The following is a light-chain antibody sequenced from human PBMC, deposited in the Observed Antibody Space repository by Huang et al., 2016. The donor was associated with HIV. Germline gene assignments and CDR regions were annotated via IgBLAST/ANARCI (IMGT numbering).Light chain of an antibody. CDR1: QSLLHSNGYNY. J-gene: IGKJ1*01. V-gene: IGKV2-28*01. Sequence: DIVMTQSPLSLPVTPGEPASISCRSSQSLLHSNGYNYLDWYLQKPGQSPQLLIYLGSNRASGVPDRFSGSGSGTDFTLKISRVEAEDVGVYYCMQPLQTPWIFGQGTKVEIK. CDR3: MQPLQTPWI. CDR2: LGS.